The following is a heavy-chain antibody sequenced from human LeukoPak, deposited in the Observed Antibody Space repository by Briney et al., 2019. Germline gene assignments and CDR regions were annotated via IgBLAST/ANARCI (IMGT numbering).Heavy chain of an antibody. CDR3: ARHQYYYDSSGYRRPFDY. CDR2: IYYSGST. J-gene: IGHJ4*02. D-gene: IGHD3-22*01. Sequence: SEALSLTCAVSGYSISSGYYWGWIRQPPGKGLEWIGSIYYSGSTYYNPSLKSRVTISVDTSKNQFSLKLSSVTAADTAVYYCARHQYYYDSSGYRRPFDYWGQGTLVTVSS. CDR1: GYSISSGYY. V-gene: IGHV4-38-2*01.